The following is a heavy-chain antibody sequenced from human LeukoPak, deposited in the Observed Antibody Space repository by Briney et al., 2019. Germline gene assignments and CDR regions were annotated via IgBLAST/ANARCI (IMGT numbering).Heavy chain of an antibody. D-gene: IGHD6-13*01. Sequence: SETLSLTCTVPGGSISSYYWSWIRQPAGKGLEWIGRIFTSESPNYNPSLKSRVTMSVDTSKNQFSLKLSSVNAADTAVYYCARVSSSWYQDWYFDLWGRGTLVTVSS. J-gene: IGHJ2*01. CDR2: IFTSESP. V-gene: IGHV4-4*07. CDR1: GGSISSYY. CDR3: ARVSSSWYQDWYFDL.